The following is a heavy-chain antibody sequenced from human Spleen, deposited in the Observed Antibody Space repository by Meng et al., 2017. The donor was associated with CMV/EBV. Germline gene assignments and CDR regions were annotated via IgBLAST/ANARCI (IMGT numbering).Heavy chain of an antibody. CDR2: ISSSGSTI. D-gene: IGHD1-7*01. V-gene: IGHV3-11*04. CDR1: GFTFSDYY. J-gene: IGHJ4*02. CDR3: ARDNWNYVPLDY. Sequence: SCAASGFTFSDYYMGWIRQAPGKGLEWVSYISSSGSTIYYADSVKGRFTISRDNAKNSLYLQMNSLRAEDTAVYYCARDNWNYVPLDYWGQGTLVTVSS.